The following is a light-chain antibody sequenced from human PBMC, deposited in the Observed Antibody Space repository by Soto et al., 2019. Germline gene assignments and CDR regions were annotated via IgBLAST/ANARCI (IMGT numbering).Light chain of an antibody. J-gene: IGKJ1*01. V-gene: IGKV3-20*01. CDR2: GAS. CDR1: QSVSSNY. CDR3: QQYARATPCT. Sequence: IVMTQAPVILTESPRDRATLSCRAIQSVSSNYLAWYQQKPGQAPRLLIYGASTRATCIPDRFSGSGSGTDFTLTISSREFGDSAGYYCQQYARATPCTFGEGTKVDIK.